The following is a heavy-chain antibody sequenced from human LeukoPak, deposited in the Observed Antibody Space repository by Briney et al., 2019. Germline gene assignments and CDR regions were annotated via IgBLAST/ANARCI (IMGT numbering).Heavy chain of an antibody. V-gene: IGHV3-23*01. CDR2: ISGGGGNT. D-gene: IGHD1-26*01. CDR3: AKARQKGIVPFDY. Sequence: PGGFLRLSCEASGFSFSSYAMSWVRQAPGKGLEWVSTISGGGGNTYYADSVKGRFTISRDISKSTLYLQMTSLRADDTAVYYCAKARQKGIVPFDYWGQGTLVTVSS. J-gene: IGHJ4*02. CDR1: GFSFSSYA.